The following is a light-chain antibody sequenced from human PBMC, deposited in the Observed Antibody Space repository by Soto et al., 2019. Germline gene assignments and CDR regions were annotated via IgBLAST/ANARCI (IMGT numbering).Light chain of an antibody. CDR1: QSVSSSY. Sequence: EIVLTQSPGTLSLSPGERATLSCRASQSVSSSYLAWYQQKPGQAPRLLIYGASSRATGIPDRFSGSGSGTDFTLTISRLEPEDFATYYCQQSSSNPRTFGPGTKVDIK. CDR3: QQSSSNPRT. J-gene: IGKJ3*01. V-gene: IGKV3-20*01. CDR2: GAS.